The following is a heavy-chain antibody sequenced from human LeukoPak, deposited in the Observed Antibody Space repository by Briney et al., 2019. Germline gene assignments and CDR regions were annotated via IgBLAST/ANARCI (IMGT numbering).Heavy chain of an antibody. CDR1: GYTFTSYY. CDR3: ARDIGWERDRDDAFDI. CDR2: INPSGGST. D-gene: IGHD1-26*01. J-gene: IGHJ3*02. V-gene: IGHV1-46*01. Sequence: GASVKVSCKASGYTFTSYYMHWVRQAPGQGLEWMGIINPSGGSTSYAQKFQGRVTMTRDIPTSTVYMELSSLRSEDTAVYYCARDIGWERDRDDAFDIWGQGTMVTVSS.